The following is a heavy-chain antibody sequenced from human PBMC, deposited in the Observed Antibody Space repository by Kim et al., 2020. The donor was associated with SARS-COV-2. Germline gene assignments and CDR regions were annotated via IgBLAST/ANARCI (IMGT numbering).Heavy chain of an antibody. CDR3: ATAHPRVRTYYYGSGSFDI. J-gene: IGHJ3*02. CDR1: GYTLTELS. CDR2: FDPEDGET. V-gene: IGHV1-24*01. D-gene: IGHD3-10*01. Sequence: ASVKVSCKVSGYTLTELSMHWVRQAPGKGLEWMGGFDPEDGETIYAQKFQGRVTMTEDTSTDTAYMELSSLRSEDTAVYYCATAHPRVRTYYYGSGSFDIWGQGTMVTVSS.